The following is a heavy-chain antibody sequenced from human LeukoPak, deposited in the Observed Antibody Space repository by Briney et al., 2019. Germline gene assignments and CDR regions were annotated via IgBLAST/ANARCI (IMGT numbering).Heavy chain of an antibody. V-gene: IGHV3-43*02. CDR2: ISGDGGST. J-gene: IGHJ6*02. Sequence: GGSLRLSCAASGFTFDDYAMHWVRQAPGKGLEWVSLISGDGGSTYYADSVKGRFTISRDNSINSLYLQMNSLRTEDTALYYCAKAPETYGDFHLRGYYYGMDVWGQGTTVTVSS. CDR1: GFTFDDYA. CDR3: AKAPETYGDFHLRGYYYGMDV. D-gene: IGHD4-17*01.